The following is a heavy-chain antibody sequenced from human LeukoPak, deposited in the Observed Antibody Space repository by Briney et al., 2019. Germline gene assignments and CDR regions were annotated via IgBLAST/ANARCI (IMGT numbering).Heavy chain of an antibody. J-gene: IGHJ4*02. CDR3: AKHGGSGSYLFDY. V-gene: IGHV3-23*01. D-gene: IGHD3-10*01. CDR1: GFTFSTYA. Sequence: GGSLGLSCAASGFTFSTYAMSWVRQAPGKGLEWVSAIGGSGDSTYYADSVKGRFTISRDNPKNTVYLQMNSLRAEDTAVYYCAKHGGSGSYLFDYWGQGTLVAISS. CDR2: IGGSGDST.